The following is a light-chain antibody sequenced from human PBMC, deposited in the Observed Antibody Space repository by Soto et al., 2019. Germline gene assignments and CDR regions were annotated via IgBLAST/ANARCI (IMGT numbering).Light chain of an antibody. J-gene: IGKJ4*01. V-gene: IGKV3-11*01. Sequence: EIVLTQSPAILSLSPGERATLSCRASQSVSLYLAWYQQKPGQAPRLLIYDASNTATGIPARFSGSGSGTDFTLTISSLQPEDSASYYCQQYYNSVLTFGGGTTVDIK. CDR3: QQYYNSVLT. CDR2: DAS. CDR1: QSVSLY.